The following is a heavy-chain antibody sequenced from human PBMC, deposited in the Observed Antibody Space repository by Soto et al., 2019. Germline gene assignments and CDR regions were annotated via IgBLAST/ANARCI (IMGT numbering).Heavy chain of an antibody. D-gene: IGHD4-17*01. CDR3: ARDSGGTTVAFGMDV. CDR2: IIPIFGTA. CDR1: GGTFSSYA. J-gene: IGHJ6*02. V-gene: IGHV1-69*01. Sequence: QVQLVQSGAEVKKPGSSVKVSCKASGGTFSSYAISWVRQAPGQGLEWMGGIIPIFGTANYAQKFQGRVKITADESTRTAYMELSSVRSEDTAVYYCARDSGGTTVAFGMDVWGQGTTVTVSS.